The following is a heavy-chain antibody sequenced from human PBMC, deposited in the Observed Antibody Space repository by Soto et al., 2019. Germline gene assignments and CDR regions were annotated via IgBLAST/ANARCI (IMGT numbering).Heavy chain of an antibody. CDR1: GYTFTSYG. J-gene: IGHJ4*02. CDR3: ASERDYYGSGSYQAPDY. D-gene: IGHD3-10*01. Sequence: ASVKVSCKASGYTFTSYGISWVRQAPGQGLEWMGWISAYNGNTNYAQKLQGRVTMTTDTSTSTAYMELRSLRSDDTAVYYCASERDYYGSGSYQAPDYWGQGTLVTVSS. V-gene: IGHV1-18*01. CDR2: ISAYNGNT.